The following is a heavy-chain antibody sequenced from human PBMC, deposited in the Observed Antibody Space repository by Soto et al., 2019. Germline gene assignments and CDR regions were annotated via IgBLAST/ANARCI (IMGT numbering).Heavy chain of an antibody. CDR2: IYYSGST. D-gene: IGHD6-13*01. J-gene: IGHJ5*02. CDR3: AADTSSWAPGWFDP. CDR1: GGSISSYY. Sequence: PSETLSLTCTVSGGSISSYYWSWIRQPPGKGLEWIGYIYYSGSTNYNPSLKSRVTISVDTSKNQFSLKLNSVTAVDTAVYYCAADTSSWAPGWFDPWGQGTLVTVSS. V-gene: IGHV4-59*01.